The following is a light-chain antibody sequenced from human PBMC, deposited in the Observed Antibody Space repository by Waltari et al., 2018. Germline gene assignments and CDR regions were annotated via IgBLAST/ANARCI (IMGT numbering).Light chain of an antibody. CDR2: DVT. Sequence: QSALTQPASVSGSPGQAITIPSTGIGSAIADSDFVSWYQHQPGKAPRVIIYDVTNRPSGISQRLSDSQSANSAALTISGLQPEDEGDYSCTSQALDGGVLFGGGTQVTV. J-gene: IGLJ3*02. CDR1: GSAIADSDF. V-gene: IGLV2-14*03. CDR3: TSQALDGGVL.